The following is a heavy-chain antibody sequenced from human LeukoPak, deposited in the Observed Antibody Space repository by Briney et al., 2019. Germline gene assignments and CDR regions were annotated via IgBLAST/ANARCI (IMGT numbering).Heavy chain of an antibody. Sequence: GGSLRLSCAASGFTFSSYAMSWVRQAPGKGLEWVSAISGSGGSTYYADSVKGRFTISRDNSKNTLYLQMNSLRAEDTAVYYCARDRYYYDSSGYSTYWYFDLWGRGTLVTVSS. D-gene: IGHD3-22*01. J-gene: IGHJ2*01. V-gene: IGHV3-23*01. CDR3: ARDRYYYDSSGYSTYWYFDL. CDR2: ISGSGGST. CDR1: GFTFSSYA.